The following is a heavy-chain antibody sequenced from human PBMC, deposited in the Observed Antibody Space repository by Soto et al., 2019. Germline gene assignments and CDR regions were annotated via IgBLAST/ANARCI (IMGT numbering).Heavy chain of an antibody. Sequence: QITLNESGPTQVKPRQTLTLTCTFSGFSLTTSGVGVGWIRQSPGKAPEWLALIYWDDDKRYSLSLKSRLTITKDTSKNQVVLTMADLDPADTATYDCAHRVLRTVFGLVTTTASYFDFPGQRTPVFVSS. J-gene: IGHJ4*02. CDR1: GFSLTTSGVG. CDR2: IYWDDDK. D-gene: IGHD3-3*01. CDR3: AHRVLRTVFGLVTTTASYFDF. V-gene: IGHV2-5*02.